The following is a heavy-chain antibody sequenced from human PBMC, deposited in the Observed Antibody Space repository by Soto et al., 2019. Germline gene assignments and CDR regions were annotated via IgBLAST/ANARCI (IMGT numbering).Heavy chain of an antibody. Sequence: GASVKVSCKVSRYTLTELSMHWVRQAPGKGLEWMGGFDPEDGETIYAQKFQGRVTMTEDTSTDTAYMELSSLRSEDTAVYYCATFTRGGSSWYLEDNYYVMDVWGQGTTVTVSS. CDR3: ATFTRGGSSWYLEDNYYVMDV. J-gene: IGHJ6*02. CDR1: RYTLTELS. CDR2: FDPEDGET. D-gene: IGHD6-13*01. V-gene: IGHV1-24*01.